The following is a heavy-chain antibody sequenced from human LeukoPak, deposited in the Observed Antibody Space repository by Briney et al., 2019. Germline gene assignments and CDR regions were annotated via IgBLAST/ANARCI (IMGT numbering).Heavy chain of an antibody. J-gene: IGHJ4*02. V-gene: IGHV3-53*01. D-gene: IGHD3-3*01. Sequence: GGSLRLSCAASGFTVSSNYMSWVRQAPGKGLEWVSVIYSGGSTYYADSVKCRFTISRDNSKNTLYLQMNSLRAEDTAVYYCARDTIGGYGSGAFDYWGQGTLVTVSS. CDR2: IYSGGST. CDR1: GFTVSSNY. CDR3: ARDTIGGYGSGAFDY.